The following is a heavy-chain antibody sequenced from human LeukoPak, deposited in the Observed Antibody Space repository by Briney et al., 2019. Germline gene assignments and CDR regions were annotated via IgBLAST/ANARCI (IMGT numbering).Heavy chain of an antibody. V-gene: IGHV4-61*01. CDR2: IDYSGST. Sequence: SETLSLTCTVSGDSVSSDSYYWSWIRQPPGEGLEWIAYIDYSGSTKYNPSLKSRVTITLDTSKNQFSLKLSSVTAADTAVYYCARDRRGYYDSSGYFDYWGQGTLVTVSS. D-gene: IGHD3-22*01. CDR1: GDSVSSDSYY. CDR3: ARDRRGYYDSSGYFDY. J-gene: IGHJ4*02.